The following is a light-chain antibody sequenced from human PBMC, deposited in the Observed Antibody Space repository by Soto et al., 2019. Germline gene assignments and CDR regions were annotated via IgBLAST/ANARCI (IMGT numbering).Light chain of an antibody. CDR3: QQYQNSPRT. Sequence: EVVVTQSPCTLSLSPGERATLSCRASQSVTSDYLAWYQQKPGQSPRLLMSGASTRATGIPDRFSGSGSGTDFTLTISRLEPEDFAVYYCQQYQNSPRTFGQGTKVDIK. CDR1: QSVTSDY. J-gene: IGKJ1*01. V-gene: IGKV3-20*01. CDR2: GAS.